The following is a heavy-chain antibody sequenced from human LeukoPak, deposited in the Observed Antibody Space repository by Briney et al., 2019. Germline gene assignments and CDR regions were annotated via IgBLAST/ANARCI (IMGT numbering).Heavy chain of an antibody. J-gene: IGHJ5*02. D-gene: IGHD2-21*01. CDR2: IYYSGST. V-gene: IGHV4-30-4*01. CDR3: ARVGGVVAGGWFDP. Sequence: SETLSLTCTVSGGSISSGDYYWSWIRQPPGKGLEWIGYIYYSGSTYYNQSLKSRVTISVDTSKNQFSLKLSSVTAADTAVYYCARVGGVVAGGWFDPWGQGTLVTVSS. CDR1: GGSISSGDYY.